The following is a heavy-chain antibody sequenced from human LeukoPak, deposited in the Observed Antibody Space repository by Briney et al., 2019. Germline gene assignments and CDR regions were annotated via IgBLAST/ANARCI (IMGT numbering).Heavy chain of an antibody. J-gene: IGHJ4*02. Sequence: SVKVSCKASGGTFSSYAISWVRQAPGQGLEWMGGFIPIFGTANYAQKFQGRVTITADESTSTAYMELSSLRSEDTAVYYCASDFWSGYYLGYWGQGTLVTVSS. CDR1: GGTFSSYA. CDR3: ASDFWSGYYLGY. V-gene: IGHV1-69*13. D-gene: IGHD3-3*01. CDR2: FIPIFGTA.